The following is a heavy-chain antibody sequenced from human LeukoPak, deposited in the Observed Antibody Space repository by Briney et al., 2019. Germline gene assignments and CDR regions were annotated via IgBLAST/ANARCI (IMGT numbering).Heavy chain of an antibody. D-gene: IGHD1-26*01. CDR2: IYYSGST. J-gene: IGHJ5*02. CDR1: GGSLSSYY. V-gene: IGHV4-59*01. Sequence: SETLSLTCTVSGGSLSSYYWSWVRQPPGKGLEWIGYIYYSGSTNYNPSLKSRVTISVDTSKNQISLRVTSVTAADTAVYYCARGGSQEAFFSSGFDPWGQGALVTVSS. CDR3: ARGGSQEAFFSSGFDP.